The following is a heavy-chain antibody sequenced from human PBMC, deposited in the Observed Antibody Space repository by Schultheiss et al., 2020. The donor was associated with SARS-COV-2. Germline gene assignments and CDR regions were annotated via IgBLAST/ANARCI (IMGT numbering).Heavy chain of an antibody. J-gene: IGHJ6*02. Sequence: GGSLRLSCKASGYTFTSYDINWVLQATGQGLEWMGWMNPNSGNTGYAQKFQGRVTMTRNTSISTAYMELSSLRSEDTAVYYCARGLYYYGSGSYYPGGGMDVWGQGTTVTVSS. CDR2: MNPNSGNT. D-gene: IGHD3-10*01. CDR1: GYTFTSYD. V-gene: IGHV1-8*01. CDR3: ARGLYYYGSGSYYPGGGMDV.